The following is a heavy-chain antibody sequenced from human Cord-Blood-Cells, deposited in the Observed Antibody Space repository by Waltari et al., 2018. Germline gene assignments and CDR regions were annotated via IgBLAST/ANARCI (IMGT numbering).Heavy chain of an antibody. Sequence: HLVYSGPAVKKPGASVKVSSKASGYTFTSFGMRWLRQAQRRRLEWMGWISAYNGNTNYAQKLQGRVTRTTDTSTSTAYMELRSLRSDDTAVYYWARGGCSSTSCYTLNWFDPWGQGTLVTVSS. V-gene: IGHV1-18*04. CDR2: ISAYNGNT. CDR3: ARGGCSSTSCYTLNWFDP. D-gene: IGHD2-2*02. CDR1: GYTFTSFG. J-gene: IGHJ5*02.